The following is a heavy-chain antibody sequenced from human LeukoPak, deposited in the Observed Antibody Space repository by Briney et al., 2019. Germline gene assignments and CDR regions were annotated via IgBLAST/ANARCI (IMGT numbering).Heavy chain of an antibody. CDR2: ISGSGGST. D-gene: IGHD3-9*01. J-gene: IGHJ4*02. V-gene: IGHV3-23*01. CDR3: AKRRVEGLRYFLFDY. CDR1: GFTFSSYA. Sequence: PGGSLRLSCAASGFTFSSYAMSWVRQALGKGLEWVSAISGSGGSTYYADSVKGRFTISRDNSKNTLYLQMNSLRAEDTAVYYCAKRRVEGLRYFLFDYWGQGTLVTVSS.